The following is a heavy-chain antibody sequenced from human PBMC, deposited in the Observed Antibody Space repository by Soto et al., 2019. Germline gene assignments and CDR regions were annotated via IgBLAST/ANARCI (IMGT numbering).Heavy chain of an antibody. CDR3: AGGLVSDYGMDV. Sequence: QVQLTESGGGLVKPGGSLRLSCAASGFTFSDYYMSWIRQAPGKGLEWLSYISSSGNTIHYPDSVKGRFTFSRDNPKKSLYLQINSLRVEDTAVYYCAGGLVSDYGMDVWGQGTSVTVSS. V-gene: IGHV3-11*01. D-gene: IGHD3-16*01. J-gene: IGHJ6*02. CDR2: ISSSGNTI. CDR1: GFTFSDYY.